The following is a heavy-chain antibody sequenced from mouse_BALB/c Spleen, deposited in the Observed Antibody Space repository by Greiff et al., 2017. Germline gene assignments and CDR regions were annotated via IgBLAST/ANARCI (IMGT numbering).Heavy chain of an antibody. CDR3: ARGGYDYGDYYAMDY. Sequence: EVHLVESGGGLVKPGGSLKLSCAASGFTFSSYAMSWVRQTPEKRLEWVASISSGGSTYYPDSVKGRFTISRDNARNILYLQMSSLRSEDTAMYYCARGGYDYGDYYAMDYWGQGTSVTVSS. CDR1: GFTFSSYA. V-gene: IGHV5-6-5*01. D-gene: IGHD2-4*01. J-gene: IGHJ4*01. CDR2: ISSGGST.